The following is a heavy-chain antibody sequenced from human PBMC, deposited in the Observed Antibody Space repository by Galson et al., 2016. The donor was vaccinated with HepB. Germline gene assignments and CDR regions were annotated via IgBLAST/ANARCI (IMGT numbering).Heavy chain of an antibody. J-gene: IGHJ5*02. Sequence: SETLSLTCTVSGGSVSSGSYYWGWIRQPAGRGLEWIGHIYLGGSASYNPSPKSRVTISDDPSKNQFSLKMSSVTAEDTAIYYCARFPFSGYDGANWIDPWGQGALVTVSS. V-gene: IGHV4-61*10. CDR1: GGSVSSGSYY. D-gene: IGHD5-12*01. CDR3: ARFPFSGYDGANWIDP. CDR2: IYLGGSA.